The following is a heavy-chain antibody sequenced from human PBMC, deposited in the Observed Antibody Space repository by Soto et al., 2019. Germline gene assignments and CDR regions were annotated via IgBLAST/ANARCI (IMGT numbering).Heavy chain of an antibody. J-gene: IGHJ5*02. V-gene: IGHV3-48*03. CDR3: ARLTSGSGSFGWLDP. CDR2: ISNGGATI. CDR1: GFTFKNYE. D-gene: IGHD3-10*01. Sequence: GGSLRLSCAASGFTFKNYEMNWVRQAPGKGLEWISFISNGGATIEYADSVKGRFTISRDNAKNSLYLQMTSLRAEDTAVYFCARLTSGSGSFGWLDPWGQGTLVTVSS.